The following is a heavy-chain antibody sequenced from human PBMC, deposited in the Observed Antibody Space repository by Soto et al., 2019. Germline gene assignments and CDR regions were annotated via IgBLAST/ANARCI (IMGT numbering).Heavy chain of an antibody. D-gene: IGHD6-19*01. CDR2: ISPYNGNT. CDR1: GYTFTSYG. CDR3: ARSGSSGWTVDYYYYYGMDV. Sequence: QVQLVQSGAEVKKPGASVKVSCKASGYTFTSYGISWVRQAPGQGLEWMGWISPYNGNTNYAQKLQGRVNMTTDTSTSTAYMELRSLRSDDTAVYYCARSGSSGWTVDYYYYYGMDVWGQGTTVTVSS. J-gene: IGHJ6*02. V-gene: IGHV1-18*01.